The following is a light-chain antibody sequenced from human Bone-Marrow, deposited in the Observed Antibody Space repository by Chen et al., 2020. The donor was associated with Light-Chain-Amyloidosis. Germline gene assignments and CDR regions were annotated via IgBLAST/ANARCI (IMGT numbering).Light chain of an antibody. V-gene: IGLV3-21*02. J-gene: IGLJ3*02. Sequence: SYVLTQPSSVSVAPGQTATIACGGNNIGSTSVHWYQQTPGQAPLLVVYDDSDRPPGIPERLSGSNSGNTATLTISRVEAGEEADYYCQVWDRSSDRPVFGGGTKLTVL. CDR1: NIGSTS. CDR2: DDS. CDR3: QVWDRSSDRPV.